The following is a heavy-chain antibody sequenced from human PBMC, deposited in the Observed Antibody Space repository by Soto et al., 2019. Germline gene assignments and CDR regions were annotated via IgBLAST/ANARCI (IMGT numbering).Heavy chain of an antibody. V-gene: IGHV3-15*07. D-gene: IGHD3-10*01. J-gene: IGHJ6*02. CDR3: TTGYVVRGTPDYYYYYGMDV. Sequence: PGGSLRLSCAASGFTFSNAWMNWVRQAPGKGLEWVGRIKSKTDGGTTDYAAPVKGRFTISRDDSKNTLYLQMNSLKTEDTAVYYCTTGYVVRGTPDYYYYYGMDVWGQGTTVTVSS. CDR1: GFTFSNAW. CDR2: IKSKTDGGTT.